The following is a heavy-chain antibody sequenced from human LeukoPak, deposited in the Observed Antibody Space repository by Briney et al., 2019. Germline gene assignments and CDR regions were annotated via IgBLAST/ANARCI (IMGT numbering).Heavy chain of an antibody. CDR3: ARGPHCSGGSCYSPAFDY. V-gene: IGHV4-34*01. D-gene: IGHD2-15*01. CDR2: INHGGST. J-gene: IGHJ4*02. Sequence: SETLSLTCAVYGGSFSGYYWSWIRQPPGKGLEWIGKINHGGSTNYNPSLKSRVTMSVDTSKNQVSLKVTSVTAADTAVYYCARGPHCSGGSCYSPAFDYWGQGTLVSVSS. CDR1: GGSFSGYY.